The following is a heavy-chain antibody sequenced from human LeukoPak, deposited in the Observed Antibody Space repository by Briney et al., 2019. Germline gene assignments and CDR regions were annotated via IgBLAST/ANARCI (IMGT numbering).Heavy chain of an antibody. J-gene: IGHJ4*02. CDR1: GW. CDR2: INHDGTGT. V-gene: IGHV3-74*01. CDR3: AKDALAGTSPGAYFDY. Sequence: GGSLRLSCVASGWMHWVRQVPGKGLVWVCGINHDGTGTYVADSVKGRFTISRGNAKNTVYLQMNSLRTEDTALYYCAKDALAGTSPGAYFDYWGQGTLVTVSS. D-gene: IGHD6-19*01.